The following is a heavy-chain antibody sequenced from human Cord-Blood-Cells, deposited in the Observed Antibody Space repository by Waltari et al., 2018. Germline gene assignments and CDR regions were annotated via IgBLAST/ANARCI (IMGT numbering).Heavy chain of an antibody. CDR1: GYTFTDYY. V-gene: IGHV1-69-2*01. D-gene: IGHD6-6*01. Sequence: EVQLVQSGAEVKKPGATVKISCKVSGYTFTDYYMHWVQQAPGKGLEWMGLVDPEDGETIYAEKFQGRVTITADTSTDTAYMELSSLRSEDTAVYYCATLPDEYSSSSRNNAFDIWGQGTMVTVSS. CDR2: VDPEDGET. CDR3: ATLPDEYSSSSRNNAFDI. J-gene: IGHJ3*02.